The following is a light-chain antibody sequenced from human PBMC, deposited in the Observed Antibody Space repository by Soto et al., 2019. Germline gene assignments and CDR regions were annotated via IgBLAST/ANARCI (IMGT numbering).Light chain of an antibody. V-gene: IGKV1D-12*01. J-gene: IGKJ4*01. CDR2: AAS. Sequence: DIQMTQSPSAMSASVGDRVTITCRASQTIISWLSWYQRKPGKAPKLLIYAASSLQGGVPARFSGSGSGTYFTRTISCLQSEDFATYYCQQANSFPLPFGGGTKVEIK. CDR3: QQANSFPLP. CDR1: QTIISW.